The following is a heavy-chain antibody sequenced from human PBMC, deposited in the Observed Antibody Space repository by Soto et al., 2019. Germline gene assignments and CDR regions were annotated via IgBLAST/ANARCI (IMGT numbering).Heavy chain of an antibody. Sequence: PGGSLRLSCASSGFTFSSYGMHWVRQAPGKGLEWVAVIWYDGSNKYYADSVKGRFTISRDNSKNTLYLQMNSLRAEDTAVYYCATVLRFLEWVPLMDVWGQGTTVTVSS. D-gene: IGHD3-3*01. CDR1: GFTFSSYG. CDR3: ATVLRFLEWVPLMDV. J-gene: IGHJ6*02. CDR2: IWYDGSNK. V-gene: IGHV3-33*01.